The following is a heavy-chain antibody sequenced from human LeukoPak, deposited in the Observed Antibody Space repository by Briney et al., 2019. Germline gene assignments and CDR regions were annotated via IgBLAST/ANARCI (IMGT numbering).Heavy chain of an antibody. CDR3: ARVPY. Sequence: GGSLRLSCAASGFTFTNYAMSWVRQAPGKGLEWVSTLSASGGNTYYAYSVKGRFTISRDNSKNTLYLQMNSLRAEDTAVYYCARVPYWGPGSLVTVSS. CDR1: GFTFTNYA. J-gene: IGHJ4*02. V-gene: IGHV3-23*01. CDR2: LSASGGNT.